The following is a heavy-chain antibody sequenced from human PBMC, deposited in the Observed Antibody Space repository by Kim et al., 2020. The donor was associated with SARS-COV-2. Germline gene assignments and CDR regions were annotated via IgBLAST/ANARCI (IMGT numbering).Heavy chain of an antibody. Sequence: GGSLRLSCTASGFTFSLYAMTWVRQSPGKGLEWVSTIAAGGDNTFYADSVKGRFTISRDNSKNMLYLQMNSLGADDTAVYHCAKERVVPATGDAFDTWG. V-gene: IGHV3-23*01. D-gene: IGHD2-21*02. J-gene: IGHJ3*02. CDR2: IAAGGDNT. CDR1: GFTFSLYA. CDR3: AKERVVPATGDAFDT.